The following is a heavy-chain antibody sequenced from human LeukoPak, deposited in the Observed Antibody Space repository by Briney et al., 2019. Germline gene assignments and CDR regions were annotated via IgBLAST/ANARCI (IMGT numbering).Heavy chain of an antibody. Sequence: GASVKVSCKASGYTFTSYGISWVRQAPGQGLEGMGGISAYNGNTNYAQKLQGRVTMTTDTSTSTAYTELRSLRSDGTAVYYCARASGIAAACTLLLDYGGWGTLVTVSS. D-gene: IGHD6-13*01. CDR2: ISAYNGNT. CDR1: GYTFTSYG. CDR3: ARASGIAAACTLLLDY. V-gene: IGHV1-18*01. J-gene: IGHJ4*02.